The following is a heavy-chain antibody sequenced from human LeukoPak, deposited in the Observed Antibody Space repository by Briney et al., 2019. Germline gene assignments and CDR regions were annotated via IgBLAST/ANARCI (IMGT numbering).Heavy chain of an antibody. J-gene: IGHJ4*02. Sequence: PGGSLRLSCAASGFTFSSYAMHWVRQAPGKGLEWVAVISYDGSNKYYADSVKGRFTISRDNSKNTLYLQMNSLRAEDTAVYYCARGIGGSSGWYYFDYWGQGTLVTVSS. CDR2: ISYDGSNK. CDR1: GFTFSSYA. D-gene: IGHD6-19*01. V-gene: IGHV3-30-3*01. CDR3: ARGIGGSSGWYYFDY.